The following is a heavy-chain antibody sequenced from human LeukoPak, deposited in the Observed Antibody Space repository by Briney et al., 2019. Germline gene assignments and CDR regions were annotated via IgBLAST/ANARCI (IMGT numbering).Heavy chain of an antibody. V-gene: IGHV3-11*04. CDR2: ISNTGDSI. CDR1: GFTFSDSY. CDR3: GRGHWGLDY. Sequence: PGMSLRLSCAASGFTFSDSYMTWIRQAPGKGLEWVSFISNTGDSIYYADSVKGRFTTSRDNAKSSLSLQMNSLRAEDTAVYYCGRGHWGLDYWGQGALVTVSS. J-gene: IGHJ4*02. D-gene: IGHD7-27*01.